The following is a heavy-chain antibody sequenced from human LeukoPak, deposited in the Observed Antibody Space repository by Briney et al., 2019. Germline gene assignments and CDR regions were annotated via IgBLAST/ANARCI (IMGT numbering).Heavy chain of an antibody. V-gene: IGHV1-18*01. CDR3: ARVEHIVVVTAIPDYYGMDV. D-gene: IGHD2-21*02. CDR1: GYTFTSYG. Sequence: RASVKVSCKAPGYTFTSYGISWVRQAPGQGLEWMGWISAYNGNTNYAQKLQGRVTMTTDTSTSTAYMELRSLRSDDTAVYYCARVEHIVVVTAIPDYYGMDVWGQGTTVTVSS. J-gene: IGHJ6*02. CDR2: ISAYNGNT.